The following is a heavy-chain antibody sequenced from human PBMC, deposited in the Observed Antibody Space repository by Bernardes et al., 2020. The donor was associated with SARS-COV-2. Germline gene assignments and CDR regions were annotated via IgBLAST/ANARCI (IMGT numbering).Heavy chain of an antibody. J-gene: IGHJ4*02. CDR1: GFLFSGST. CDR3: ARDRYGANDY. V-gene: IGHV3-73*01. D-gene: IGHD4-17*01. Sequence: GGSLRLSCAASGFLFSGSTIHWVRQASGKGLEWVGRIRNKANTYATAYAASVEGRFIISRDDSKNTTYLQMNSLRAEDTAVYFCARDRYGANDYWGQGTLVTVSS. CDR2: IRNKANTYAT.